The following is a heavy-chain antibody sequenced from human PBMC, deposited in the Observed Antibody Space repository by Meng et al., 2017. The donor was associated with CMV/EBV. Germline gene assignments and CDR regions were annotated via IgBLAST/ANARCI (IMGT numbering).Heavy chain of an antibody. Sequence: SETLSLTCTVSGGSVNSGSYYWSWIRQPPGKGLEWIGYIYYSGSTNYNPSLKSRVTISVDTSKNQFSLKLSSVTAADTAVYYCARESVVVPAAMIIKQPDYYYYGMDVWGQGTTVTVSS. V-gene: IGHV4-61*01. D-gene: IGHD2-2*01. CDR1: GGSVNSGSYY. CDR3: ARESVVVPAAMIIKQPDYYYYGMDV. J-gene: IGHJ6*02. CDR2: IYYSGST.